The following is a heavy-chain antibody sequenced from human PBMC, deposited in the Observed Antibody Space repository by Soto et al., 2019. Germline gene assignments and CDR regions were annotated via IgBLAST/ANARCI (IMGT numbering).Heavy chain of an antibody. CDR1: SGAISRRNW. D-gene: IGHD3-3*01. CDR2: IYHSWST. J-gene: IGHJ6*03. V-gene: IGHV4-4*02. CDR3: AKTTATYYDFCSGYYAHTGYYMDV. Sequence: QVQLQESGPGLVKPSWTRALTCAGSSGAISRRNWWRGVRHPPWKGLEWIGEIYHSWSTNYNPSLKSRVTISVDKSTNQFSLKLSSLTAADTAVYYCAKTTATYYDFCSGYYAHTGYYMDVWCNGTTVTVSS.